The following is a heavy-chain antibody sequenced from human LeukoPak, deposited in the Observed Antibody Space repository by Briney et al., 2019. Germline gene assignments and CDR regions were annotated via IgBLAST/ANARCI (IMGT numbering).Heavy chain of an antibody. Sequence: GGSLRLSCAASGFTFDDYAMHWVRQAPGKGLEWVSLISGDGGSTYYADSVKGRFTISRDNSKNSLYLQMNSLRTEDTALYYCAKGTYYDFWSGYYYYYYYMDVWGKGTTVTVPS. D-gene: IGHD3-3*01. J-gene: IGHJ6*03. CDR2: ISGDGGST. V-gene: IGHV3-43*02. CDR3: AKGTYYDFWSGYYYYYYYMDV. CDR1: GFTFDDYA.